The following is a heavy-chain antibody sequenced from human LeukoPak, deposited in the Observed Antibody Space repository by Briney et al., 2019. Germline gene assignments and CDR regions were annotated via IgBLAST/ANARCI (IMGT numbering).Heavy chain of an antibody. V-gene: IGHV1-46*01. CDR1: GYTFTSYY. CDR2: INPSGGST. J-gene: IGHJ4*02. D-gene: IGHD3-16*01. CDR3: ARVRGVGLRLGELGDFDY. Sequence: GASVKVSCKASGYTFTSYYMHWVRQAPGQGLEWMGIINPSGGSTSYAQKFQGRVTMTRDMSTSTVYMELSSVTAADTAVYYCARVRGVGLRLGELGDFDYWGQGTLVTVSS.